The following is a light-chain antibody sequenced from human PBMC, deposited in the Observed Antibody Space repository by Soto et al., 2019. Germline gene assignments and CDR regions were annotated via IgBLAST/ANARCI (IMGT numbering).Light chain of an antibody. CDR1: QSISSSY. V-gene: IGKV3-20*01. CDR2: DAS. Sequence: EIVLTQSPGTLSLSPGESATLSCRGSQSISSSYLAWYQQKTGQAPRLLIYDASSRATGVPDRFSGSGSGTDFTLIISRLEPEDFAVYYCQQYGSSPPITFGQGTRLEMK. J-gene: IGKJ5*01. CDR3: QQYGSSPPIT.